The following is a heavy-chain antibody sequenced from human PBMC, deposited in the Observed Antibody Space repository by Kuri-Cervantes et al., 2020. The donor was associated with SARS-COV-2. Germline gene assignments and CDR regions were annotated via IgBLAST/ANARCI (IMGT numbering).Heavy chain of an antibody. Sequence: SETLSLTCTVANSSMITYFWSWIRPPPGKGLEWIGSIYYRGTTNYNPSLKSRVTISVDTSKNQFSLKLSSVTAADTAVYYCARGGRGSGQAGPNASWYFDLWGRGTLVTVSS. J-gene: IGHJ2*01. CDR2: IYYRGTT. V-gene: IGHV4-59*01. CDR3: ARGGRGSGQAGPNASWYFDL. CDR1: NSSMITYF. D-gene: IGHD3-16*01.